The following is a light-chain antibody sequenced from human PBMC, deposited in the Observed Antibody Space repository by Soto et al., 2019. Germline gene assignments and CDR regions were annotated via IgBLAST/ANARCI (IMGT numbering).Light chain of an antibody. V-gene: IGKV3D-15*01. Sequence: EVMMTQSPSTLSVSPWEGVTLSCRANQGIGDTLAWYQHKPGQTPRLLIYGASSRATGIPDRFSGSGSGTDFTLTISRLEPEDFAVYYCQQYNNSLWPFGQGTKVDIK. J-gene: IGKJ1*01. CDR3: QQYNNSLWP. CDR1: QGIGDT. CDR2: GAS.